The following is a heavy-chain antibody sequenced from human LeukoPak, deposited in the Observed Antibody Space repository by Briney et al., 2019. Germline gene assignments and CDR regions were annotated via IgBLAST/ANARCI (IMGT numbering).Heavy chain of an antibody. D-gene: IGHD1-14*01. CDR3: ASITGSGWFDP. Sequence: PSGTLSLTCTVSGGSISSYYWSWIRQPPGKGLEWIGYIYYSGSTNYNPSLKSRVTISVDTSKNQFSLKLSSVTAADTAVYYCASITGSGWFDPWGQGTLVTVSS. CDR1: GGSISSYY. V-gene: IGHV4-59*01. CDR2: IYYSGST. J-gene: IGHJ5*02.